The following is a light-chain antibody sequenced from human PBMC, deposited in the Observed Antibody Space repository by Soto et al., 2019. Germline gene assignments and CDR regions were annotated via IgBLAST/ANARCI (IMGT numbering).Light chain of an antibody. CDR3: CSYRHPRTVL. V-gene: IGLV2-14*01. CDR1: SSDVGGYNF. J-gene: IGLJ2*01. CDR2: EVT. Sequence: QSALTQPASMSGSPRQSITISCTGTSSDVGGYNFVSWYQQHPGKAPKLLIYEVTNRPSGVSNRFSGSKSDNTASLTISGLQAEDEADYYCCSYRHPRTVLFGGGTKLTVL.